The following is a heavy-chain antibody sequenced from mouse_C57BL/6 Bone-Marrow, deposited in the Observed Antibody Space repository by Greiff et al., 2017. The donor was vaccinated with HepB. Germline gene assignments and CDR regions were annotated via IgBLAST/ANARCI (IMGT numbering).Heavy chain of an antibody. CDR3: AVAGSSLFAY. CDR2: ISGGGGNT. CDR1: GFTFSSYT. V-gene: IGHV5-9*01. Sequence: EVMLVESGGGLVKPGGSLKLSCAASGFTFSSYTMSWVRQTPEKRLEWVATISGGGGNTYYPDSLKGRFTISADNAENTLYLQLSSLRSEDTALFYCAVAGSSLFAYWGQGTLVPVST. J-gene: IGHJ3*01. D-gene: IGHD1-1*01.